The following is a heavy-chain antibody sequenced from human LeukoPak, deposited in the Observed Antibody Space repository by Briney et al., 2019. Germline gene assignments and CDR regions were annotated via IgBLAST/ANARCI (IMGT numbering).Heavy chain of an antibody. V-gene: IGHV3-23*01. J-gene: IGHJ4*02. CDR3: AKGPKFIIAAAGYYFDY. CDR2: ISGSGGST. Sequence: GGSLRLSCAASGFTFSSYAMSWVRQAPGKGLEWVSAISGSGGSTYYADSVKGRFTISRDNSKNTLYLQMNSLRAEDTAVYCCAKGPKFIIAAAGYYFDYWGQGTLVTVSS. D-gene: IGHD6-13*01. CDR1: GFTFSSYA.